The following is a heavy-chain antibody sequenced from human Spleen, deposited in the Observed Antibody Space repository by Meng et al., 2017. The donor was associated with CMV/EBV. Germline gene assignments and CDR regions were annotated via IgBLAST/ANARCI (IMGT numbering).Heavy chain of an antibody. Sequence: ASVKVSCKASGYTFTGYYMHWVRQAPGQGLEWMGWINPNSGGTNYAQKFQGRVTMTRDTSTSTAYMELRSLRSDDTAVYYCARTGALGQLAFDYWGQGTLVTVSS. CDR3: ARTGALGQLAFDY. V-gene: IGHV1-2*02. D-gene: IGHD6-6*01. CDR1: GYTFTGYY. J-gene: IGHJ4*02. CDR2: INPNSGGT.